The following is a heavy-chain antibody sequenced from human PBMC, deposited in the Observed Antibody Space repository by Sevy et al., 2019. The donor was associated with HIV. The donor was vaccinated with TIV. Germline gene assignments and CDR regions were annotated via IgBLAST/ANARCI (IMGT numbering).Heavy chain of an antibody. Sequence: GGSLRLSCAASGFTFSSYGMHWVRQAPGKGLEWVALIWFDGSNTYYADSVKGRFTISRDIAKNTLHLQMNSLRGEDTAVYYRARDLEFYDNGDYGPAFMPDYWGQGTLVTVSS. CDR1: GFTFSSYG. CDR3: ARDLEFYDNGDYGPAFMPDY. V-gene: IGHV3-33*01. CDR2: IWFDGSNT. J-gene: IGHJ4*02. D-gene: IGHD4-17*01.